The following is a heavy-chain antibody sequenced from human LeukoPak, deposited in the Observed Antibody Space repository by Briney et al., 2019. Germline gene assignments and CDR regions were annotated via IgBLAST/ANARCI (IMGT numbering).Heavy chain of an antibody. CDR2: IYYSGST. Sequence: PSQTLSITCTVSGGSISSGDYYWSWIRQPPGKGLEWIGYIYYSGSTYYNPSLKSRVTISVDTSKNQFSLKLSSVTAADTAVYYCARVSLSLNDAFDIWGQGTMVTVSS. CDR1: GGSISSGDYY. V-gene: IGHV4-30-4*01. CDR3: ARVSLSLNDAFDI. J-gene: IGHJ3*02.